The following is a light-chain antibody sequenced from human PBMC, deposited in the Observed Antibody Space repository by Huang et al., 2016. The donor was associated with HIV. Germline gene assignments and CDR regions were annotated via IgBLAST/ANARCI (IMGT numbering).Light chain of an antibody. CDR1: QCVSSN. CDR3: QQYNNWPRT. CDR2: GAS. V-gene: IGKV3-15*01. Sequence: ERVMTQSPDTLSVSPGERATLSCRASQCVSSNLAWYQQKPGQAPRLLIYGASTKVTGSPARFSGSGSETDFTLTIRSLQSEDSAVYYCQQYNNWPRTFGQGTKLEIK. J-gene: IGKJ2*01.